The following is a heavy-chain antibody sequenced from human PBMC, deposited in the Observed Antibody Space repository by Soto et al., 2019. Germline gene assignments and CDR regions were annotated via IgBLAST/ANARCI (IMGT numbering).Heavy chain of an antibody. CDR3: ARNITPTTEITRYYFDY. Sequence: PSETLSLTCTVSGGSISSSSYYWGWIRQPPGKGLEWIGSIYYSGSTYYNPSLKSRVTISVDTSKNQFSLKLSSVTAADTAVYYCARNITPTTEITRYYFDYWGQGTLVT. D-gene: IGHD4-17*01. J-gene: IGHJ4*02. CDR1: GGSISSSSYY. CDR2: IYYSGST. V-gene: IGHV4-39*01.